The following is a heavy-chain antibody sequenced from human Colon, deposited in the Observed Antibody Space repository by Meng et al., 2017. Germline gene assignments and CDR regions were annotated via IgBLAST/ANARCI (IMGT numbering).Heavy chain of an antibody. CDR3: ARRRGGYSSSWYYFDY. D-gene: IGHD6-13*01. CDR2: IYPGDYDT. J-gene: IGHJ4*02. V-gene: IGHV5-51*01. CDR1: GYSFTSYW. Sequence: GGSLRLSCKGSGYSFTSYWNGWVRQMPGKGMEWVGTIYPGDYDTRYSQSFQGQVTISADKSISTAYLQWSSLKASDTAMYYCARRRGGYSSSWYYFDYWGQGTLVTVSS.